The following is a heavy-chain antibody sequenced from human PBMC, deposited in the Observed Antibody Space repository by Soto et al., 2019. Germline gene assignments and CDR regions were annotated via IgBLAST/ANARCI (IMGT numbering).Heavy chain of an antibody. V-gene: IGHV5-51*01. J-gene: IGHJ6*02. D-gene: IGHD2-2*01. CDR3: ARFRILVTVAMVYYGIDV. CDR2: IYPGDSDT. CDR1: GDRFTSYW. Sequence: GESLKISCKGSGDRFTSYWIGWVRQMPGKGLEWMGIIYPGDSDTRYSPSFQGQVTISADKSISTAYLQWSSLKASDTAMYYCARFRILVTVAMVYYGIDVWGQGTTVTVSS.